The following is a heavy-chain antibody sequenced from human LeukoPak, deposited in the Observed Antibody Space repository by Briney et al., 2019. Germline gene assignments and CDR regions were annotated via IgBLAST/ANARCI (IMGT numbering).Heavy chain of an antibody. CDR2: MNQGGNVK. J-gene: IGHJ5*02. Sequence: PGGSLRLSCVASGFTLNIYWMNWVRRAPGKGLEWVANMNQGGNVKQYADSVRGRFTISRDNAKNSLHLQMNSLRVEDTAVYYCTREYHSGWYESWGQGTLVTASS. V-gene: IGHV3-7*03. CDR3: TREYHSGWYES. CDR1: GFTLNIYW. D-gene: IGHD6-19*01.